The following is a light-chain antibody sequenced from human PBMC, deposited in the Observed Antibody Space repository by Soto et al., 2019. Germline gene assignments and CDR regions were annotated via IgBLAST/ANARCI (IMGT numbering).Light chain of an antibody. Sequence: DLQMTQSPSSLSASVGDRVTITCRASQSISSYLNWYQQKPGKAPKRLIYAASSLQSGVPSRFSGSGSGTDFTLTISSLQPEDFATYYCQQSYSTPPTFGQGTKLEIK. CDR3: QQSYSTPPT. J-gene: IGKJ2*01. V-gene: IGKV1-39*01. CDR1: QSISSY. CDR2: AAS.